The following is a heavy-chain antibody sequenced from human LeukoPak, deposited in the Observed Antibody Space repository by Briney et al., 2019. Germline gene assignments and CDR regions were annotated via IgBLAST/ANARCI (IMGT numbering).Heavy chain of an antibody. CDR3: AKDPTDSYGVYYFDY. J-gene: IGHJ4*01. CDR2: ISSSSSYI. D-gene: IGHD5-18*01. Sequence: PGGSLRLSCAASGFTFSSYAMHWVRQAPGKGLEWVSSISSSSSYIYYADSVKGRFTISRDNAKNSLYLQMNGLRAEDTAIYYCAKDPTDSYGVYYFDYWGHGTLVTVSS. CDR1: GFTFSSYA. V-gene: IGHV3-21*04.